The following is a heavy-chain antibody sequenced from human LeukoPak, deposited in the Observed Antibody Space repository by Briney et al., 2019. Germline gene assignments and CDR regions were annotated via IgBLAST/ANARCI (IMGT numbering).Heavy chain of an antibody. CDR3: ARAFYYDTSGYWGYFDY. CDR2: MNPNSGNT. J-gene: IGHJ4*02. D-gene: IGHD3-22*01. CDR1: GYTFTSYD. V-gene: IGHV1-8*01. Sequence: ASVKVSRKASGYTFTSYDINWVRQATGQGLEWMGWMNPNSGNTGYAQTFQGRVTMTRNTSMGTAYMELSGLRSEDTAVYYCARAFYYDTSGYWGYFDYWGQGTLVTVSS.